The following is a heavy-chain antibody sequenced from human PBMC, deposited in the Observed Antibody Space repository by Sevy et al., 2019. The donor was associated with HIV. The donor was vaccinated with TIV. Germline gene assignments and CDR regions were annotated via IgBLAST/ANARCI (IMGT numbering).Heavy chain of an antibody. CDR2: ISRDGSVI. Sequence: QLGGSLRLSCAASGFTFDDYAMHWVRQVPGKGLEWVSLISRDGSVIYYADSVKGRFSISRDNSKNSLYLQMNSLRPEDTALYYCAKAYGMAAVGFFGHWGQGTLVTVSS. J-gene: IGHJ4*02. CDR1: GFTFDDYA. D-gene: IGHD6-13*01. V-gene: IGHV3-43D*03. CDR3: AKAYGMAAVGFFGH.